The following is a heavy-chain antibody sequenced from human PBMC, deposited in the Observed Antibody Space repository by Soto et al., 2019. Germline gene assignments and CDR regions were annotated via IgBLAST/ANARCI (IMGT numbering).Heavy chain of an antibody. D-gene: IGHD3-9*01. CDR3: ARHYDILGHNWLDP. CDR2: IIPIFGTA. J-gene: IGHJ5*02. V-gene: IGHV1-69*01. CDR1: GGTFSSYA. Sequence: QVQLVQSGAEVKKPGSSVKVSCKASGGTFSSYAISWVRQAPGQGLEWMGGIIPIFGTANYAQKFQGRVTITADESTSTAYMELSSLRSEDTAVYYCARHYDILGHNWLDPWGQGTLVTVSS.